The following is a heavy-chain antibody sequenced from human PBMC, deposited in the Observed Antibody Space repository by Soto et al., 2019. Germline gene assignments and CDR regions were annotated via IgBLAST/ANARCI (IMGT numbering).Heavy chain of an antibody. J-gene: IGHJ4*02. CDR1: GFGFSYAW. CDR2: IKSKTDGETT. V-gene: IGHV3-15*07. Sequence: EMQLVESGGALVKPGGSLRLSCAASGFGFSYAWMNWVRQAPGKGLEWVGRIKSKTDGETTNYAAAVKGRFTISRDDSKNTLYLQMNSLRTEDTAVYHCLTLGDGYWGQGTLVTVSS. D-gene: IGHD3-10*01. CDR3: LTLGDGY.